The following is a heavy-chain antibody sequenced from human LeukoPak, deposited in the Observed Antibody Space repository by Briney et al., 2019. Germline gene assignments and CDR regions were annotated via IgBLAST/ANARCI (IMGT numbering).Heavy chain of an antibody. J-gene: IGHJ6*02. V-gene: IGHV3-64*02. Sequence: GGSLRLSCAASGFTFSTYAMHWVRQAPGKGLEYVSAISTNGDSTYYADSVKGRFTISRDNSKNTLYLQMNSLRAEDTAVYYCARKRAMVRGVTTYGMDVWGQGTTVTVSS. CDR2: ISTNGDST. D-gene: IGHD3-10*01. CDR1: GFTFSTYA. CDR3: ARKRAMVRGVTTYGMDV.